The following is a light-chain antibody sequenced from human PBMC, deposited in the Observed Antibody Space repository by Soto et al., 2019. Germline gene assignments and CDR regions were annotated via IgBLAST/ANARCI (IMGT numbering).Light chain of an antibody. CDR2: GAS. Sequence: VVTQSAAAQSVFPGERVTFYCRASQSVTTNLAWYQQRPGQAPRLLIYGASTRATGIPARFSGSGSGTEFTLTISGLQSEDFAVYYCQQYNNWPRTFGQGTKVDIK. V-gene: IGKV3-15*01. CDR3: QQYNNWPRT. J-gene: IGKJ1*01. CDR1: QSVTTN.